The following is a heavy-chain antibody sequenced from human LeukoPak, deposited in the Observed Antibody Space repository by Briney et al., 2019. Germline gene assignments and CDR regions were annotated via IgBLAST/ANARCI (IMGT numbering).Heavy chain of an antibody. D-gene: IGHD3-16*01. CDR2: IWFDGSKT. CDR1: GFTFSGYG. V-gene: IGHV3-33*08. Sequence: GGSLRLSCAASGFTFSGYGMHWVRQAPGKGREWLAVIWFDGSKTSYADSVKGRFTTSRDNSKDTLYLQMSSRRVEATAAYYCGRYLGGRNAFDIWGQGTMVTVSS. J-gene: IGHJ3*02. CDR3: GRYLGGRNAFDI.